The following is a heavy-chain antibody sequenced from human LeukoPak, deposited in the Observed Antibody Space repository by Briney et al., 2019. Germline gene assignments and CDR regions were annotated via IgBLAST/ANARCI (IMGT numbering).Heavy chain of an antibody. J-gene: IGHJ4*02. CDR3: AKYYYTSGSSGGRVFDC. CDR1: GFTFSSYP. D-gene: IGHD3-10*01. CDR2: ICSSAGDT. V-gene: IGHV3-23*01. Sequence: GXSLRLSCAASGFTFSSYPMTWVRQAPGKGLEWVSTICSSAGDTHYADSVKGRFTISRDNSKNSLYLQMNSLRAEDTAVYYCAKYYYTSGSSGGRVFDCWGQGTLVTVSS.